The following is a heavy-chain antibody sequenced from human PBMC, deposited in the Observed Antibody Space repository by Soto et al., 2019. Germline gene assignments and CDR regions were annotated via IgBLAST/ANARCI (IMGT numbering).Heavy chain of an antibody. D-gene: IGHD6-19*01. J-gene: IGHJ5*02. CDR1: GYTFTSYG. CDR3: ARSRGMRTLAVAGNNWFDP. Sequence: QVQLVQSGAEVKKPGASVKVSCKASGYTFTSYGISWVRQAPGQGLEWMGWISAYNGNTNYAQKLQGRVTMTTDTSTSTAYMELMSLRSDDTAVYYCARSRGMRTLAVAGNNWFDPWGQGTLVTVSS. CDR2: ISAYNGNT. V-gene: IGHV1-18*01.